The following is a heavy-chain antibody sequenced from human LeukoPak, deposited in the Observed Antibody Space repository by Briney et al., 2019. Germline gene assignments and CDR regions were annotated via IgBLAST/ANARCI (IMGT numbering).Heavy chain of an antibody. J-gene: IGHJ4*02. CDR1: GFTFSSYW. V-gene: IGHV3-74*01. CDR3: ATGLPNYFDY. CDR2: INTDGSIT. D-gene: IGHD5-12*01. Sequence: PGGSLRLSCAASGFTFSSYWMHWVRQAPGKGLVWVSHINTDGSITTYADSVKGRFTISRDNAKNTLYLQMNSLRAEDTAVYYCATGLPNYFDYWGQGTLVTVSS.